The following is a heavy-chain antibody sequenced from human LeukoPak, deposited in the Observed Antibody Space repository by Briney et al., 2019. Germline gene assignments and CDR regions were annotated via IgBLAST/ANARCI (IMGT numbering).Heavy chain of an antibody. V-gene: IGHV4-39*01. D-gene: IGHD4-17*01. J-gene: IGHJ4*02. Sequence: SETLSLTCTVSGGSISSSSYYWGWIRQPPGKGLEWIGSIYYSGSTYYNPSLKSRVTISVDTPKNQFSLKLSSVTAADTAVYYCARRTTVTIDYWGQGTLVTVSS. CDR1: GGSISSSSYY. CDR3: ARRTTVTIDY. CDR2: IYYSGST.